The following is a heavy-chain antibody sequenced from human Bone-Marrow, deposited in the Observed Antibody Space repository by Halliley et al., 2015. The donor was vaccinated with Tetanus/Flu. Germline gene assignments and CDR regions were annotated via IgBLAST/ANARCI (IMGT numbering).Heavy chain of an antibody. J-gene: IGHJ4*02. CDR2: ARGDAT. Sequence: ARGDATYYADSVGGRFTISRDNSKNTLYLQMDSLRAEDTAAYYCAKDRAEVPSEIRGQGTLITVSS. D-gene: IGHD2-2*01. V-gene: IGHV3-23*01. CDR3: AKDRAEVPSEI.